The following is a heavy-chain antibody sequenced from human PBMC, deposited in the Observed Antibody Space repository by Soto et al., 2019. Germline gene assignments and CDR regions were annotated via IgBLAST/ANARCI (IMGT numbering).Heavy chain of an antibody. CDR3: ARGGGEDNYFGP. Sequence: SETLSLTCTVPRGSINSCGYYWHWIRQHPGKGLEWIGYVFHSGSTYYNPSFRSRVTTSMDTSKNQFSLNLSSVTAADTAIYYCARGGGEDNYFGPWGQGTLVTVS. CDR2: VFHSGST. CDR1: RGSINSCGYY. V-gene: IGHV4-31*03. J-gene: IGHJ5*02. D-gene: IGHD3-16*01.